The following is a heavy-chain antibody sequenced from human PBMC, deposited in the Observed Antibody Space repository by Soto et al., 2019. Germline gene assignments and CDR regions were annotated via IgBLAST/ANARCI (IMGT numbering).Heavy chain of an antibody. V-gene: IGHV4-4*07. D-gene: IGHD6-13*01. Sequence: XETLSLTCTVAGCSVTAYHWSWIRQPAGKGLDWIGCVNSSGNTNCNPSLQSRVTMSVDTSKNQVSLKLSCVTAADTAVFYCARGGSWYPGFYYCMDVWGQGTTVTVSS. CDR1: GCSVTAYH. CDR3: ARGGSWYPGFYYCMDV. J-gene: IGHJ6*02. CDR2: VNSSGNT.